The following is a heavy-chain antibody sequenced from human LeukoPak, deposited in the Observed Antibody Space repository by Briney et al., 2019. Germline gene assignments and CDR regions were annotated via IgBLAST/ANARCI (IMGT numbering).Heavy chain of an antibody. CDR2: IYYSGST. J-gene: IGHJ4*02. CDR3: ARRGRAAAGNLDY. CDR1: GGSISSGGYY. Sequence: SETLSLTCTVSGGSISSGGYYWSWIRQHPGKGLEWIGYIYYSGSTYYNPSLKSRVTISVDTSKNQFSLKLSSVTAAHTAVYYCARRGRAAAGNLDYWGQGTLVTVSS. V-gene: IGHV4-31*03. D-gene: IGHD6-13*01.